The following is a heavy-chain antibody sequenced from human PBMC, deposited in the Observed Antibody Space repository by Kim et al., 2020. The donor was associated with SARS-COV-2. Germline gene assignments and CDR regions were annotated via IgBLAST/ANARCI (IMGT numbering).Heavy chain of an antibody. CDR3: AIVQEATISPFAY. V-gene: IGHV4-4*02. Sequence: SETLSLTCAVSGGSISSSNWWSWVRQPPGKGLEWIGEIYHSGSTNYNQSLESRVTISADKSKNQFFLKLSSVTAADTAVYYCAIVQEATISPFAYWGQGTLVTVSS. D-gene: IGHD5-12*01. J-gene: IGHJ4*02. CDR2: IYHSGST. CDR1: GGSISSSNW.